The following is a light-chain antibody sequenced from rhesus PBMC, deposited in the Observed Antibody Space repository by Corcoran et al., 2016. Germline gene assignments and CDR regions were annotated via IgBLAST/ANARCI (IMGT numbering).Light chain of an antibody. CDR3: PQHDNSPWT. V-gene: IGKV1-69*01. J-gene: IGKJ1*01. CDR1: QGISNW. CDR2: RAS. Sequence: DIQMTQSPSSLSASVGDRVTINCRASQGISNWLDWYQQKTGKAPKLLINRASNLETGVPARLRGSGSWTDFTLTIRSLQPEDIATYYCPQHDNSPWTFGQGTKVEIK.